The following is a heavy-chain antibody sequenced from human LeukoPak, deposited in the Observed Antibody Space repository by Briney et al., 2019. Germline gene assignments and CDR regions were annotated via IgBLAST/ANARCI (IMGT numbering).Heavy chain of an antibody. CDR3: AKTGNNNEGSFDF. CDR2: ISGSGAAT. J-gene: IGHJ4*02. Sequence: GGSRRLSCATSGFTFSSYAMSWVRQAPGKGLEWVSAISGSGAATYYADSVKVRFTISRDNSKNTLYLQMNSLRAEDTAIYYCAKTGNNNEGSFDFWGQGTLVTVSS. CDR1: GFTFSSYA. V-gene: IGHV3-23*01. D-gene: IGHD1/OR15-1a*01.